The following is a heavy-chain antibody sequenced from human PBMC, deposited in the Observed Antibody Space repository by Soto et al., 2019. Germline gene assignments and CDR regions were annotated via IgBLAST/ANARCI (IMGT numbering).Heavy chain of an antibody. CDR2: ISSSSSTI. J-gene: IGHJ3*02. D-gene: IGHD2-15*01. Sequence: GGSLRLSCAASGFTFSSYSMNWVRQAPGKGLEWVSYISSSSSTIYYADSVKGRFTISRDNAKNSLYLQMNSLRAEDTAVYYCARDCSGGSCFDAFDIWGQGTMVTVSS. CDR3: ARDCSGGSCFDAFDI. CDR1: GFTFSSYS. V-gene: IGHV3-48*01.